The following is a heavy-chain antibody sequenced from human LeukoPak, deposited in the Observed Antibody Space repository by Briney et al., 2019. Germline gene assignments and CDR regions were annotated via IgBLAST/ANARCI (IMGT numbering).Heavy chain of an antibody. J-gene: IGHJ6*02. CDR3: ARAVSVAGSYYGMDV. CDR1: GGTFSSYA. Sequence: AASVNVSCTASGGTFSSYAISWVRQAPGQGLEWMGGIIPIFGTANYAQKFQGRVTITADESTSTAYMELSSLRSEDTAVYYCARAVSVAGSYYGMDVWGQGTTVTVSS. D-gene: IGHD6-19*01. V-gene: IGHV1-69*13. CDR2: IIPIFGTA.